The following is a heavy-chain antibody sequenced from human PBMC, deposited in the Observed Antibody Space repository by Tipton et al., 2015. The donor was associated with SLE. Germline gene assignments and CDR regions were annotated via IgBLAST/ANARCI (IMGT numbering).Heavy chain of an antibody. J-gene: IGHJ3*02. CDR3: ARGGGSYFAFDI. CDR2: ISSSSSYI. Sequence: SLRLSCAASGFTFSSYWMSWVRQAPGKGLEWVSSISSSSSYIYYADSVKGRFTISRDNAKNSLYLQMNSLRAEDTAVYYCARGGGSYFAFDIWGQGTMVTVSS. D-gene: IGHD1-26*01. CDR1: GFTFSSYW. V-gene: IGHV3-21*01.